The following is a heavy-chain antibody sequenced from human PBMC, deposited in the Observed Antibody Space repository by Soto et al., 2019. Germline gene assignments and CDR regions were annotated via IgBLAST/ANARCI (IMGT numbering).Heavy chain of an antibody. J-gene: IGHJ4*02. CDR3: ADSWLPASY. CDR1: GITFSSYA. V-gene: IGHV3-74*01. Sequence: GSMRLSCEASGITFSSYAMSWVRQAPGRGLVWVSRISPDGRTTTYADSVKGRFTISRDNAKSTLYLQMNRLTVEDGAVYYCADSWLPASYWGPGTLVTVSS. D-gene: IGHD3-10*01. CDR2: ISPDGRTT.